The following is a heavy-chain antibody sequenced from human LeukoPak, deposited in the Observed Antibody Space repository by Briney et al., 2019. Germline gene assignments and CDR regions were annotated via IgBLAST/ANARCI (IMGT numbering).Heavy chain of an antibody. Sequence: SETLSLTCAVYGGSFSGYYWSWIRQPPGKGLEWIGEINHSGSTNYNPSLKSRVTISVDTSNNPFSLKLSSVTAADTAVYYCARVRIQLWYPHYYYGMDVWGQGTTVTVSS. J-gene: IGHJ6*01. D-gene: IGHD5-18*01. CDR3: ARVRIQLWYPHYYYGMDV. CDR1: GGSFSGYY. V-gene: IGHV4-34*01. CDR2: INHSGST.